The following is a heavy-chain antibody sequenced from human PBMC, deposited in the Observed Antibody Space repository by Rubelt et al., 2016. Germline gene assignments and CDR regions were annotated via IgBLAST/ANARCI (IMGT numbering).Heavy chain of an antibody. D-gene: IGHD3-22*01. V-gene: IGHV3-74*01. Sequence: GGGLVQPGGSLRLSCAASGFTFTGYWMHWVRQAPGKGLVWVSRILNDGSTTDYADSVTGRFTISRDNAKNTLFLQMNSLRVEDTAVYYWARDRDSSGYYYGIYFDYWGQGTLVTVSS. CDR3: ARDRDSSGYYYGIYFDY. CDR1: GFTFTGYW. CDR2: ILNDGSTT. J-gene: IGHJ4*02.